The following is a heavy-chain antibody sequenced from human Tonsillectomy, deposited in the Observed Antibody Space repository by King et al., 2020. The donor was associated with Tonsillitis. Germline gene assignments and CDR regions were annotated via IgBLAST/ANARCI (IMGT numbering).Heavy chain of an antibody. CDR1: GFTFSSYG. CDR2: ISYDGSNK. CDR3: AKEAYEGKPFDY. J-gene: IGHJ4*02. Sequence: VQLVQSGGGVVQPGRSLRLSCAASGFTFSSYGMHWVRQAPGKGLEWVAVISYDGSNKYYADSVKGRFSITRDNSKNTLYLQMNSLRAEDTAVYYCAKEAYEGKPFDYWGQGTLVTVSS. V-gene: IGHV3-30*18. D-gene: IGHD2-8*01.